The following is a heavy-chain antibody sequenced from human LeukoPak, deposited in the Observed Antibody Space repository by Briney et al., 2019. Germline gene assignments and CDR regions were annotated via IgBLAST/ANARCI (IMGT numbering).Heavy chain of an antibody. CDR1: GFTFSTYA. Sequence: GGSLRLSCSASGFTFSTYAMHWVRQAPGKGLGYVSAISSSGLITYYADSVKGRFTISRDNSKNTLYLQMSSLRPDDTAVYYCVKDAIAARPNYYFDYWGQGTLVTVSS. CDR3: VKDAIAARPNYYFDY. V-gene: IGHV3-64D*06. D-gene: IGHD6-6*01. CDR2: ISSSGLIT. J-gene: IGHJ4*02.